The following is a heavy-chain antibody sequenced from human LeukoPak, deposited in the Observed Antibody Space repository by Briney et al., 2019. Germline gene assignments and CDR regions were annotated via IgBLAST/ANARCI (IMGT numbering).Heavy chain of an antibody. CDR3: TTDPILWFGELGY. J-gene: IGHJ4*02. CDR1: GFTFSNAW. CDR2: IKSKTDGGTT. Sequence: GGSLRLSCAASGFTFSNAWMSWVRQAPGKGLEWVGRIKSKTDGGTTDYAATVKGRFTISRDDSKNTLYLQMNSLKTEDTAVYYCTTDPILWFGELGYWGQGTLVTVSS. D-gene: IGHD3-10*01. V-gene: IGHV3-15*01.